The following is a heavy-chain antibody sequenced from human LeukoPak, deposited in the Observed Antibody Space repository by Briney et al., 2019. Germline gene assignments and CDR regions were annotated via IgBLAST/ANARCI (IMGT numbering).Heavy chain of an antibody. CDR3: AREIRNQRDAFDI. J-gene: IGHJ3*02. Sequence: ASVKVSCKASGYTFTGYYMHWVRQATGQGLEWMGWMNPNGGNTGYAQKFQGRVTITRNTSISTAYMELSSLRSEDTAVYYCAREIRNQRDAFDIWGQGTMVTVSS. D-gene: IGHD1-14*01. CDR1: GYTFTGYY. CDR2: MNPNGGNT. V-gene: IGHV1-8*03.